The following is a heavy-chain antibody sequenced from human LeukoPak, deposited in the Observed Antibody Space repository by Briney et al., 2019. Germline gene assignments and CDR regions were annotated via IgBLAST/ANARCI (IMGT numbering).Heavy chain of an antibody. CDR1: GLTFSRYW. D-gene: IGHD3-16*01. V-gene: IGHV3-7*01. CDR2: INQNGREK. J-gene: IGHJ4*02. CDR3: ARSLGDD. Sequence: GGYLRLSCEVSGLTFSRYWMTWVRQAPGKGLEWVASINQNGREKYYVDSVKGRFTISRDNAKDSLYLEMNSLRDEDTAVYYYARSLGDDWGQGTLVTVSS.